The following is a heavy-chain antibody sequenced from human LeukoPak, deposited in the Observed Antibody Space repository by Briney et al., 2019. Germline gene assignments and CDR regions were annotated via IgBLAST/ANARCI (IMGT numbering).Heavy chain of an antibody. Sequence: GRSLRLSCAASGFTFSSYAMHWVRQAPGKGLEWVAVISYDGSNKYYADSVKGRFTISRDNSKNTLYLQMNSLRAEDTAVYYCARELRIQYVLRPQLWFSLDPWGQGTLVTVSS. J-gene: IGHJ5*02. CDR3: ARELRIQYVLRPQLWFSLDP. CDR1: GFTFSSYA. V-gene: IGHV3-30*04. D-gene: IGHD5-18*01. CDR2: ISYDGSNK.